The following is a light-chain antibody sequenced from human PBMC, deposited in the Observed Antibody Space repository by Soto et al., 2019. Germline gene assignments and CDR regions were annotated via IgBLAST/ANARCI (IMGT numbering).Light chain of an antibody. CDR3: CSFAGSNPFPYV. CDR2: EVN. J-gene: IGLJ1*01. CDR1: ISDVGSHNL. V-gene: IGLV2-23*02. Sequence: SALTQPASVSGSPGQSITISCTGTISDVGSHNLVSWYQQHPDKAPKLIIYEVNERPSGVSSRFSGSKSGNTASLTVSGLQPDDEADYHCCSFAGSNPFPYVFGTGTKVTV.